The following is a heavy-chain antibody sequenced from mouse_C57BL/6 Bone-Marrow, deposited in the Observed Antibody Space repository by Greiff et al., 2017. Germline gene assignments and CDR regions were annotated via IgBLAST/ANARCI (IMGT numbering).Heavy chain of an antibody. D-gene: IGHD2-1*01. CDR3: ARDCYGNYVRGWFAY. CDR1: GYTFTSYW. J-gene: IGHJ3*01. V-gene: IGHV1-64*01. CDR2: IHPNSGST. Sequence: QVQLQQPGAELVKPGASVKLSCKASGYTFTSYWMHWVKQRPGQGLEWIGMIHPNSGSTNYNEKFKSKATLTVDKSSSTAYMQLSSLTSADSAVYYCARDCYGNYVRGWFAYWGQGTLVTVSA.